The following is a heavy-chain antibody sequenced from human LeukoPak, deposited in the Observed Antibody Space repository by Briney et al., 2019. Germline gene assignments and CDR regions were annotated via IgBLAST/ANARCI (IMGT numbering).Heavy chain of an antibody. CDR1: GYTFTSYG. CDR2: ISAYNGNT. V-gene: IGHV1-18*01. Sequence: ASVKVSCKASGYTFTSYGISWVRQAPGQGLEWMGWISAYNGNTNYAQKLQGRVTMTTDTSTSTAYMEIRGLRSDDTAVYYCTRDLGVDTTMIFFDYWGQGSLVTVSS. D-gene: IGHD5-18*01. J-gene: IGHJ4*02. CDR3: TRDLGVDTTMIFFDY.